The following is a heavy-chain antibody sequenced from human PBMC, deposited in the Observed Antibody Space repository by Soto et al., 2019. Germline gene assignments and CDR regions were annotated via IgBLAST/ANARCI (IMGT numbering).Heavy chain of an antibody. J-gene: IGHJ3*02. Sequence: QVQLVQSGAEVKKPGSSVKVSCKASGGTFSSYAISWVRQAPGQGLEWRGGIIPIFGTANYAQKFQGRVTITADESTSTAYMELSSLRCEDTAVYYCAIMLVSGWSVQDAFDIWGQGTMVTVSS. V-gene: IGHV1-69*01. CDR2: IIPIFGTA. CDR1: GGTFSSYA. D-gene: IGHD6-19*01. CDR3: AIMLVSGWSVQDAFDI.